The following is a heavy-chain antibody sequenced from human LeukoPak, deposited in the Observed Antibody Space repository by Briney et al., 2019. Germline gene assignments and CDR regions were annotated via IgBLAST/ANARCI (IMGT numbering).Heavy chain of an antibody. CDR3: ARGDGVATRYYYGLDV. Sequence: GGSLRLSCEASGFTFRSYEMNWVRQAPGKGLEWVSYSSGDGRTMYYADPVKGRFTISRDSGTNSLYLQMNSLRAEDTAVYYCARGDGVATRYYYGLDVWGQGTTVTVSS. D-gene: IGHD5-12*01. V-gene: IGHV3-48*03. CDR1: GFTFRSYE. J-gene: IGHJ6*02. CDR2: SSGDGRTM.